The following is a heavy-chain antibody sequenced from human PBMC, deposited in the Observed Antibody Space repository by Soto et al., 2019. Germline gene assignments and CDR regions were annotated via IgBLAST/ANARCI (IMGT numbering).Heavy chain of an antibody. CDR1: GGSFSGYY. CDR3: ATSTLPSYYYGMDV. CDR2: INHSGST. Sequence: PSETLSLTCAVYGGSFSGYYWSWIRQPPGKGLEWIGEINHSGSTNYHPSLKRRATLSVDTSKHPFSPKPSPVTAADTAVYYCATSTLPSYYYGMDVWGQGTTVTVSS. V-gene: IGHV4-34*01. J-gene: IGHJ6*02.